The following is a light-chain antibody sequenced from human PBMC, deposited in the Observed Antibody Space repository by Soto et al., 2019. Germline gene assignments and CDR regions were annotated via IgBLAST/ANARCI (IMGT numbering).Light chain of an antibody. V-gene: IGLV2-11*01. Sequence: QSVLTQPRSVSGSPGQSVTISCTGTSSDVGGYNYVSWYQHHPGKAPKLMIYDVSKRPSGVPDRFSGSKSGNTASLTISGLQAEDEADYYCCSYAGSYTHVFGTGTKV. CDR1: SSDVGGYNY. J-gene: IGLJ1*01. CDR3: CSYAGSYTHV. CDR2: DVS.